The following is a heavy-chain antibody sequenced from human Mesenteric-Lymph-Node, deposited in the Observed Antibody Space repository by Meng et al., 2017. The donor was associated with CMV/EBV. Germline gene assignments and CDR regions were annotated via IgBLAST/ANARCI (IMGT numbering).Heavy chain of an antibody. J-gene: IGHJ4*02. CDR3: ARDLGGGNDY. CDR1: GVSISSYY. V-gene: IGHV4-59*01. Sequence: SETLSLTCTVSGVSISSYYWSWIRQPPGKGLEWIGYSYNSGNTNYNPSLKSRVTISVDTSKNQFSLKLSSVTAADTAVYYCARDLGGGNDYWGQGTLVTVSS. CDR2: SYNSGNT. D-gene: IGHD3-16*01.